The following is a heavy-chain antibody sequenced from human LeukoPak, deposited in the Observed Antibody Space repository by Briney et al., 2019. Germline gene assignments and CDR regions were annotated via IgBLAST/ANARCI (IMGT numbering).Heavy chain of an antibody. D-gene: IGHD2-15*01. J-gene: IGHJ5*02. CDR1: GYSINNYW. CDR3: ARQEYCSGASCYTWFDP. V-gene: IGHV5-51*01. Sequence: GESLKISCKGSGYSINNYWIAWVRQMPGKGLEWMGIIYPADSDIRYSPSFQGQVTISADKSISTTYLQWNSLKASDTAMYYCARQEYCSGASCYTWFDPWGQGTLVTVSS. CDR2: IYPADSDI.